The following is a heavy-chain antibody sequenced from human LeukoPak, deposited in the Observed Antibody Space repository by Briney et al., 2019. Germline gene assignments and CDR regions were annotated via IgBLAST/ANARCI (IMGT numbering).Heavy chain of an antibody. D-gene: IGHD6-13*01. CDR3: AKASREQQLLSPGY. V-gene: IGHV3-30*18. CDR1: GFTFSSYG. Sequence: PGRSLTLSCAGSGFTFSSYGMHWVRQAPGKGLEWVAVISYDGSNKYYGDSVKGRFTISRDNSKNTLYLQMNSLRAEDTAVYYCAKASREQQLLSPGYWGQGTLVAVSS. J-gene: IGHJ4*02. CDR2: ISYDGSNK.